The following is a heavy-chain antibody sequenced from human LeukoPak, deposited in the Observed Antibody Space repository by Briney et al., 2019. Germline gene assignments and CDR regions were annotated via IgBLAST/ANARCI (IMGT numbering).Heavy chain of an antibody. CDR2: MNPNSGNT. CDR1: GYTFTIYD. CDR3: ARRYRDGSGGVLYYFDY. V-gene: IGHV1-8*03. Sequence: ASVTVSFKASGYTFTIYDINWVRQATGQGLEWMGWMNPNSGNTGYAQKFQGRVTITRNTSISTAYMELSSLRSEDTAVYYCARRYRDGSGGVLYYFDYWGQGTLVTVSS. J-gene: IGHJ4*02. D-gene: IGHD3-10*01.